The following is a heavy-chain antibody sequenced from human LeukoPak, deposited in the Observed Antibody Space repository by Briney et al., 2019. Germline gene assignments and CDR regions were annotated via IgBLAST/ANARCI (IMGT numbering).Heavy chain of an antibody. Sequence: GGSLRLSCAGSGFSFSRYSMNWVRQAPGKGLEWVSYISSNIITIYYADSVKGRFTISRDNAKNSLYLQMNSLRAEDTAVYYCARDPGDSSGYYSGNDAFDIRGQGTMVTVSS. D-gene: IGHD3-22*01. CDR1: GFSFSRYS. V-gene: IGHV3-48*01. J-gene: IGHJ3*02. CDR3: ARDPGDSSGYYSGNDAFDI. CDR2: ISSNIITI.